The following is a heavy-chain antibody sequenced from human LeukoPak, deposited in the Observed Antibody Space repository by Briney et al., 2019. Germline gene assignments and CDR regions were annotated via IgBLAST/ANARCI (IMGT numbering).Heavy chain of an antibody. CDR3: ASPQTDPTIVKVF. J-gene: IGHJ4*02. D-gene: IGHD5-24*01. Sequence: PGGSLRLSCEVSGSTFRNYWMSWIRQVPGKGLEWLACIRRDGSERHYVDSVRGRFTVSTDSAKNSLFRQMNSLRAEDNAVYYWASPQTDPTIVKVFWGQGTLVTVSS. CDR2: IRRDGSER. V-gene: IGHV3-7*01. CDR1: GSTFRNYW.